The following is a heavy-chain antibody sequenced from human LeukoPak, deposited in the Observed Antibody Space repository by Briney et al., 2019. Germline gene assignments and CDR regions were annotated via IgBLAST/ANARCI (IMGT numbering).Heavy chain of an antibody. CDR3: AKAEYNYYDSSGPFYFGY. CDR1: GFTFSSYA. J-gene: IGHJ4*02. CDR2: ISGSGGST. V-gene: IGHV3-23*01. D-gene: IGHD3-22*01. Sequence: GGSLRLSCAASGFTFSSYAMSWVRQAPGKGLEWVSAISGSGGSTYYADSVKGRFTISRDNSKNTLYLQMNSLRAEDTAVYYCAKAEYNYYDSSGPFYFGYWGQGTLVTVSS.